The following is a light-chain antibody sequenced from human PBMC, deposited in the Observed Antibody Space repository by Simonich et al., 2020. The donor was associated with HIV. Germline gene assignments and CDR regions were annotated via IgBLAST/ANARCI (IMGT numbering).Light chain of an antibody. CDR1: KSVLSSSNHKNY. J-gene: IGKJ3*01. V-gene: IGKV4-1*01. CDR2: WAS. Sequence: DIVMTQSPDSLAVSLGERATINCKSSKSVLSSSNHKNYLAWYQQKPGQPPKLLIYWASTRESGVPDRFSGSGSGTDFTLTISSLQAEDVAVYYCQQYYSTPLTFGPGTKVKI. CDR3: QQYYSTPLT.